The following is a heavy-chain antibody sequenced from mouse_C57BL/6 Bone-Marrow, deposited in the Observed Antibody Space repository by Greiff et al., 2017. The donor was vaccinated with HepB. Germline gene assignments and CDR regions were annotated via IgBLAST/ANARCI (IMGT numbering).Heavy chain of an antibody. J-gene: IGHJ3*01. CDR1: GYTFTSYW. CDR2: IDPSDSYT. CDR3: ARKGIYDGYYGFAY. Sequence: QVQLKQSGAELVMPGASVKLSCKASGYTFTSYWMHWVKQRPGQGLEWIGEIDPSDSYTNYNQKFKGKSTLTVDKSSSTAYMQLSSLTSEDSAVYYCARKGIYDGYYGFAYWGQGTLVTVSA. V-gene: IGHV1-69*01. D-gene: IGHD2-3*01.